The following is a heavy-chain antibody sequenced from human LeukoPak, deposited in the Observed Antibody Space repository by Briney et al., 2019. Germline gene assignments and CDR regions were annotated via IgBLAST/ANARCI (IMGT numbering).Heavy chain of an antibody. CDR1: GFTFSSYA. Sequence: PGGSLRLSCAASGFTFSSYAMHWVRQAPGKGLERVAVISYDGSNKYYADSVKGRFTISRDNSKNTLYLQMNSLRAEDTAVYYCARVRGYDFWSGYSDYWGQGTLVTVSS. V-gene: IGHV3-30-3*01. CDR2: ISYDGSNK. D-gene: IGHD3-3*01. CDR3: ARVRGYDFWSGYSDY. J-gene: IGHJ4*02.